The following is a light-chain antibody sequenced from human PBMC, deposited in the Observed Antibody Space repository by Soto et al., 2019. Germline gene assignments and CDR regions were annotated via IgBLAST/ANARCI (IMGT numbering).Light chain of an antibody. Sequence: TQSRPTVALVSVERATLCCRASQNYSSYLWWYQRKPCQAPRLIIXXTYXRASGIPASFSGSGSGTDFTLTISSLETEDFAVNSCQQRNNWPPTWTFGQGTKVDIK. V-gene: IGKV3-11*01. J-gene: IGKJ1*01. CDR1: QNYSSY. CDR2: XTY. CDR3: QQRNNWPPTWT.